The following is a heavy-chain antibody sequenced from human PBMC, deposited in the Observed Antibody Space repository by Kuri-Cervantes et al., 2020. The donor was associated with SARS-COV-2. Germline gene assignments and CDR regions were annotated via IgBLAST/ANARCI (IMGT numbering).Heavy chain of an antibody. CDR2: ISWDGGST. Sequence: LSLTCAASGFTFDDYAMHWVRQAPGKGLEWVSLISWDGGSTYYADSVKGRFTISRDNSKNSLYLQMNSLRAEDTAVYYCARESPLLDAFDIWGQGTMVTVSS. CDR1: GFTFDDYA. V-gene: IGHV3-43D*03. J-gene: IGHJ3*02. CDR3: ARESPLLDAFDI.